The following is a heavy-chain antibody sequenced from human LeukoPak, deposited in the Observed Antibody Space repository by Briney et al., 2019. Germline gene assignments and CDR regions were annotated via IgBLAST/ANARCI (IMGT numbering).Heavy chain of an antibody. CDR2: ISSSSSYI. V-gene: IGHV3-21*01. Sequence: GGSLRLSCAASGFTFSSYRMNWVRQAPGKGLEWVSSISSSSSYIYYAASVKGRFTISRDNAKNSLYLQMNSLRAEDTAVYYCARDPHYYDSSGYYRSFDYWGQGTLVTVSS. J-gene: IGHJ4*02. CDR1: GFTFSSYR. D-gene: IGHD3-22*01. CDR3: ARDPHYYDSSGYYRSFDY.